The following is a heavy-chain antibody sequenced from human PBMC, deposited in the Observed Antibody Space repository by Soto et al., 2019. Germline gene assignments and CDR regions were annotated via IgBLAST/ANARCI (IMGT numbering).Heavy chain of an antibody. J-gene: IGHJ6*02. Sequence: QVQLVQSGAEVKKPGSSVKVSCKASGGTFSSYAISWVRQAPGQGLEWMGGIIPIFGTANYAQKFQGRVTITADESTSTACMELSSLRSEDTAVYYCARSGGYDILTGPGYYYGMDVWGQGTTVTVSS. CDR1: GGTFSSYA. D-gene: IGHD3-9*01. V-gene: IGHV1-69*01. CDR2: IIPIFGTA. CDR3: ARSGGYDILTGPGYYYGMDV.